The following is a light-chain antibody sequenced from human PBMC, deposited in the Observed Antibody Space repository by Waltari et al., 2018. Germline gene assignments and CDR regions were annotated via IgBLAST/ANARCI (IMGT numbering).Light chain of an antibody. Sequence: EIVMTQSPVTMSVSPGEGVTLSCTASESVGTDVAWYRHKPGQPPRLLIYFGSTRATGVPARIIGSGSGTDFSLTISSLESEDFAFYYCQQSRQWPRRTFGQGTKLE. J-gene: IGKJ2*01. CDR1: ESVGTD. CDR3: QQSRQWPRRT. CDR2: FGS. V-gene: IGKV3D-15*01.